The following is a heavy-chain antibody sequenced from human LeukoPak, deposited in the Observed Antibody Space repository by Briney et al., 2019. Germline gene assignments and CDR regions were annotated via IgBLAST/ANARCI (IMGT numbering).Heavy chain of an antibody. D-gene: IGHD6-13*01. Sequence: ASVKVSCKASGYTFTSYYMSWVRQAPGQGLEWVGIINPSGASTKYAQKFQGRVTVTRDTSTSTVYMELSSLTSEDTAVYYCAREGVAGTGLDYWGQGTLVTVSS. V-gene: IGHV1-46*01. J-gene: IGHJ4*02. CDR3: AREGVAGTGLDY. CDR2: INPSGAST. CDR1: GYTFTSYY.